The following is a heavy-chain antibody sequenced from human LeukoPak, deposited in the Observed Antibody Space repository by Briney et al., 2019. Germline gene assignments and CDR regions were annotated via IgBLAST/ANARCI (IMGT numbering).Heavy chain of an antibody. V-gene: IGHV1-18*01. CDR1: VYTFTSYG. CDR2: ISAYNGNT. Sequence: GASVNVSFTASVYTFTSYGISWVRQAPGQGLEWMGCISAYNGNTNYAQKLQGRVTMTTDTSTSTAYMELRSLRSDDTAVYYCARDQEYSSSRASDYWGQGTLVTVSS. J-gene: IGHJ4*02. D-gene: IGHD6-6*01. CDR3: ARDQEYSSSRASDY.